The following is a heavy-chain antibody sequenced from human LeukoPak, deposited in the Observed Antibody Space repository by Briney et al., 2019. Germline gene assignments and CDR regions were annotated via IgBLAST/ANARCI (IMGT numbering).Heavy chain of an antibody. CDR3: VSASGSPPWYFDL. D-gene: IGHD1-26*01. Sequence: EASVKVSCKASGGTFSSYAISWVRQAPGQGLEWMGRIIPILGIANYAQKFQGRVTITADKSTSTAYMELSSLRSEDTAVYYCVSASGSPPWYFDLWGRGTLVTVSS. V-gene: IGHV1-69*04. J-gene: IGHJ2*01. CDR2: IIPILGIA. CDR1: GGTFSSYA.